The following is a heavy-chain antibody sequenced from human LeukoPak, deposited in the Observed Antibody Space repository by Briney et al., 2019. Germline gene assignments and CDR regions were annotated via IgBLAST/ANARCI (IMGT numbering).Heavy chain of an antibody. V-gene: IGHV4-59*01. D-gene: IGHD1-14*01. CDR1: DDSISSYY. CDR2: IYYSGGTT. J-gene: IGHJ4*02. Sequence: SETLSLTCTVSDDSISSYYWSWIRQPPGKGLEWIGFIYYSGGTTNYNPSLKSRVTISVDTSRNQFSLKTNSVTAADTALYYCARHGSLGSPFVYWGQGTLVTVSS. CDR3: ARHGSLGSPFVY.